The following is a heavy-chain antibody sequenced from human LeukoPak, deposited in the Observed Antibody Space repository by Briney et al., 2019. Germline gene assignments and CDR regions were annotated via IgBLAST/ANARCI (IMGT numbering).Heavy chain of an antibody. CDR1: GFTFGSYW. CDR2: IKQDGSEK. J-gene: IGHJ4*02. CDR3: ARGSTVAAIVAY. Sequence: GGSLRLSCAASGFTFGSYWMSWVRQAPGKGLEWVANIKQDGSEKYYVDSVKGRFTISRDNAKNSLYLQMNSLRAEDTAVYYCARGSTVAAIVAYWGQGTLVTVSS. V-gene: IGHV3-7*04. D-gene: IGHD2-15*01.